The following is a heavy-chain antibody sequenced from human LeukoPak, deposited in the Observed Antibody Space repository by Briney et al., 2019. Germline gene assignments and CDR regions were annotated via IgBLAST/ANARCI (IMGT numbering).Heavy chain of an antibody. CDR3: AKSRRWNYGQAPIDY. CDR2: ISYDGSNK. V-gene: IGHV3-30*04. CDR1: GFTFSNYA. J-gene: IGHJ4*02. D-gene: IGHD1-7*01. Sequence: GRSLRLSCAASGFTFSNYAMHWVRQAPGKGLEWVAVISYDGSNKYYADSVKGRFTISRDNSKNTLYLQMNNLRPEDTAVYYCAKSRRWNYGQAPIDYWGQGVLVTVSS.